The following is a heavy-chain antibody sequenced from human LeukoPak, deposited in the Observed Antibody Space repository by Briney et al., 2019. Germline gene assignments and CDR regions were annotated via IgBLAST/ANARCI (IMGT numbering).Heavy chain of an antibody. CDR1: GGSISSYY. D-gene: IGHD3-16*01. CDR3: TRGGESVSFDY. J-gene: IGHJ4*02. Sequence: PSETLSLTCTVSGGSISSYYWSWIRQPPGKGLEWIGYIYYSGSTNYNPSLKSRVTISVDTSKNQFSLKLSSVTAADTAVYYCTRGGESVSFDYWGQGTLVTVSS. V-gene: IGHV4-59*01. CDR2: IYYSGST.